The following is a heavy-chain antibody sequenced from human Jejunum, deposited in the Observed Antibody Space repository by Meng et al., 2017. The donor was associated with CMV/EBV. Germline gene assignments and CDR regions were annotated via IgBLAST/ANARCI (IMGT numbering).Heavy chain of an antibody. CDR1: GFPFSSFA. V-gene: IGHV3-23*01. CDR3: AKSLVDTAMDLDE. Sequence: AASGFPFSSFARTWVRQAPGKGLEWVSTIDSSDRTYYADSVKGRFTISRDNSKNTLHLQMNSLRAEDTAVYYCAKSLVDTAMDLDEWSQETLVTVSS. J-gene: IGHJ4*02. D-gene: IGHD5-18*01. CDR2: IDSSDRT.